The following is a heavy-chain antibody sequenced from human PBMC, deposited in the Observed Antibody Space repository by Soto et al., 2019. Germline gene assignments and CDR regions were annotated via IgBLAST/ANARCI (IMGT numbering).Heavy chain of an antibody. D-gene: IGHD6-19*01. V-gene: IGHV1-18*04. CDR2: ISAYNGNT. Sequence: ASVKVSCKASGYTFTSYGISWVRQAPGQGLEWMGWISAYNGNTNYAQKLQGRVTMTTDTSTSTAYKELRSLRSHDTAVYYCARAGRYSRGWYFSHYYFDYWVQGTLVTVSS. CDR3: ARAGRYSRGWYFSHYYFDY. CDR1: GYTFTSYG. J-gene: IGHJ4*02.